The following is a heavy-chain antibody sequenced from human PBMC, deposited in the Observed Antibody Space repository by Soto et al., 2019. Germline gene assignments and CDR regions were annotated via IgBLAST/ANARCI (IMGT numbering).Heavy chain of an antibody. CDR1: GYTFTSYG. CDR2: ISAYNSNT. V-gene: IGHV1-18*01. D-gene: IGHD3-22*01. CDR3: ARDYYDSSGYYYVDDAFDI. J-gene: IGHJ3*02. Sequence: ASVKVSCKASGYTFTSYGISWVRQAPGQGLEWMGWISAYNSNTNYAQKLQGRVTMTTDTSTSTAYMELRSLRSDDTAVYYCARDYYDSSGYYYVDDAFDIWGQGTMVTVSS.